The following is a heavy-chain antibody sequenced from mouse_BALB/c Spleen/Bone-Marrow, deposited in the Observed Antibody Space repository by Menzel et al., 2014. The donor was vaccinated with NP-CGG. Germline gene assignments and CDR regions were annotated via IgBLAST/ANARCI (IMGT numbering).Heavy chain of an antibody. Sequence: LMESGASVKISCKASGYSFTGYFMNWVKQSHGKSLEWIGRINPYNGDTFYNQKFKGKATLTVDKSSSTAHMELLGLTAEDSAVYYCGRVYYYSSSYFDYWGQGTTLTVSS. J-gene: IGHJ2*01. CDR1: GYSFTGYF. CDR3: GRVYYYSSSYFDY. V-gene: IGHV1-37*01. D-gene: IGHD1-1*01. CDR2: INPYNGDT.